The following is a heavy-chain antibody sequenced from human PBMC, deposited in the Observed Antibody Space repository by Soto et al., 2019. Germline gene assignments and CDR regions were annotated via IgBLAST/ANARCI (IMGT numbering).Heavy chain of an antibody. CDR2: ISYDGSNK. Sequence: VGSLRLSCAASGFTFSSYGMHWVRQAPGKGLEWVAVISYDGSNKYYADSVKGRFTISRDNSKNTLYLQMNSLRAEDTAVYYCAKDLGYCSSTSCSDYWGQGTLVTVSS. CDR3: AKDLGYCSSTSCSDY. CDR1: GFTFSSYG. D-gene: IGHD2-2*01. J-gene: IGHJ4*02. V-gene: IGHV3-30*18.